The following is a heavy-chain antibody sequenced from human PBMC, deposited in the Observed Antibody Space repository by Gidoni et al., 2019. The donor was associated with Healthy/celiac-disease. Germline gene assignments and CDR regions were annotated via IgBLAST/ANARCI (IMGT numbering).Heavy chain of an antibody. CDR1: GYTFTSYA. CDR3: ASRGGVYSSSWYLDYYGMDV. CDR2: INAGNGNT. V-gene: IGHV1-3*01. Sequence: QVQLVQSGAEVKKPGASVKVSCKASGYTFTSYAMHWVRQAPGQRLEWMGWINAGNGNTKYSKKFQGRVTITRDTSASTAYMELSSLRSEDTAVYYCASRGGVYSSSWYLDYYGMDVWGQGTTVTVSS. D-gene: IGHD6-13*01. J-gene: IGHJ6*02.